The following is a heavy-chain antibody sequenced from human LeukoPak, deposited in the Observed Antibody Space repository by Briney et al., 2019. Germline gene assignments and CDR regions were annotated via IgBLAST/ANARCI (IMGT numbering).Heavy chain of an antibody. CDR3: AGRSYSSSSEFDP. J-gene: IGHJ5*02. Sequence: PSETLSLTCTVSGGSISSSSYYWGWIRQPPGQGLEGIGPIYYSGSTYYNPSLKSRVTISVDTSKKQFSLKLSSVTAADTAVYYCAGRSYSSSSEFDPWGQGTLVTVSS. D-gene: IGHD6-6*01. CDR2: IYYSGST. V-gene: IGHV4-39*01. CDR1: GGSISSSSYY.